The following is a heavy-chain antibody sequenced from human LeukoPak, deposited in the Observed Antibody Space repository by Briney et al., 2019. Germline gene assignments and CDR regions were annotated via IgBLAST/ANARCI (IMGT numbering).Heavy chain of an antibody. CDR3: ARTYYDFWSGSGAI. J-gene: IGHJ3*02. Sequence: PSETLSLTCTVSGGSISSSSYYWGWIRQPPGKGLEWIGSIYYSGSTYYNPSLKGRVTISVDTSKNQFSLKLSSVTAADTAVYYCARTYYDFWSGSGAIWGQGTMVTVSS. V-gene: IGHV4-39*01. CDR2: IYYSGST. D-gene: IGHD3-3*01. CDR1: GGSISSSSYY.